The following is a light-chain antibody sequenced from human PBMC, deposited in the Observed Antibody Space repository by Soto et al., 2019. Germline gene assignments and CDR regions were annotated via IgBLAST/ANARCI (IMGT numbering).Light chain of an antibody. J-gene: IGLJ1*01. V-gene: IGLV2-11*01. CDR3: CSYAGSFRV. Sequence: QSVLTQPRSVSGSPGQSVTISCTGTSSDVGGYNYVSWYQQHPGKAPKLMIYDVSKRPSGVPDRFSGSKSGNTASLTISGLQAEDEADYYCCSYAGSFRVFGNGTKVTVL. CDR1: SSDVGGYNY. CDR2: DVS.